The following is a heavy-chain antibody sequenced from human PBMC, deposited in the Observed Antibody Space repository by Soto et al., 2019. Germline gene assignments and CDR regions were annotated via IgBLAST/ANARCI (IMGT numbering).Heavy chain of an antibody. J-gene: IGHJ6*02. Sequence: GGTLRISFADSGVTCRSEGMHSVRQAPGKGLVWVSRINSDGSSTSYADSVKGRFTISRDNAKNTLYLQMNSLRAEDTAVYYCARDRLRYNWNDFPYYYYGMDVWGQGT. CDR1: GVTCRSEG. V-gene: IGHV3-74*01. CDR2: INSDGSST. D-gene: IGHD1-1*01. CDR3: ARDRLRYNWNDFPYYYYGMDV.